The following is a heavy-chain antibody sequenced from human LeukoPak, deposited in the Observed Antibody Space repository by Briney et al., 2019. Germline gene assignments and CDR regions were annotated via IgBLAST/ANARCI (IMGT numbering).Heavy chain of an antibody. D-gene: IGHD6-19*01. Sequence: GASVKVSCKASGYTFTSHGISWVRQAPGQGLEWVGWISAYNGDTKYAQKTQGRVTMTTDASTSIAYMELRSLRSDDTAVYYCARDPSNSRVWNASFDYWVEAPMATVSS. J-gene: IGHJ4*02. CDR1: GYTFTSHG. V-gene: IGHV1-18*01. CDR3: ARDPSNSRVWNASFDY. CDR2: ISAYNGDT.